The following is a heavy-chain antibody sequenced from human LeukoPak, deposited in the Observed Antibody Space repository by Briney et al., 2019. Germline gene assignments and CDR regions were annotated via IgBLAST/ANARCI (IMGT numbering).Heavy chain of an antibody. V-gene: IGHV4-4*09. D-gene: IGHD1-26*01. Sequence: SETLSLTCTVSGGSISRYYWSWIRQPPGKGLEWIGYIYTSGSTNYNPSLKSRVTISVDTSKNQFSLKLSSVTAADTAVYSCARSGAYFDYWGQGTLVTVSS. J-gene: IGHJ4*02. CDR3: ARSGAYFDY. CDR2: IYTSGST. CDR1: GGSISRYY.